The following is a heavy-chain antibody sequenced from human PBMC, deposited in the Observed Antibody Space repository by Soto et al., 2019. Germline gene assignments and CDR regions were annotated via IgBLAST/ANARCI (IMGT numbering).Heavy chain of an antibody. Sequence: QVQLVQSGAEVKKPGASVKVSCKASGYTFTSYYMHWVRQAPGQGLEWMGIINPSGGSTSYAQKFQGRVTMTRDTSTSTVYMELSSLRSEDTAVYYCARGSTTVTTQENWFDPWGQGTLVTVSS. CDR3: ARGSTTVTTQENWFDP. CDR1: GYTFTSYY. J-gene: IGHJ5*02. CDR2: INPSGGST. V-gene: IGHV1-46*01. D-gene: IGHD4-17*01.